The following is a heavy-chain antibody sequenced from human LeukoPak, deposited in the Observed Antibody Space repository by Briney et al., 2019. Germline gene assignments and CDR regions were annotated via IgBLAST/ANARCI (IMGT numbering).Heavy chain of an antibody. D-gene: IGHD2-21*02. J-gene: IGHJ4*02. V-gene: IGHV5-51*01. Sequence: GESLKISCRGSGYTFVDYWSGWVRQMPGKGLEWIGFIYPSDSDTRYSPSFQGQVTISADATMNTALLQWSSLKASDTAIYYCARFRCGGDCHSDFWGQGTLVTVAS. CDR1: GYTFVDYW. CDR3: ARFRCGGDCHSDF. CDR2: IYPSDSDT.